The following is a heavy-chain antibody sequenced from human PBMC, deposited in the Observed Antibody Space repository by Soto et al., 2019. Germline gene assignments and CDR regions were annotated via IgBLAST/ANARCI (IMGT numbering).Heavy chain of an antibody. CDR2: INPKSCDT. D-gene: IGHD6-19*01. V-gene: IGHV1-2*02. CDR1: GYTFTDYY. CDR3: ARVLASGWYLPRAPYGMDV. Sequence: QVQLEQSGADMKKPGASVTVSCKASGYTFTDYYIYWVRQAPGQGFEWMSWINPKSCDTNVAQSFQGRITMTRDTSIFTVYMELSSLTSDDTAIYYCARVLASGWYLPRAPYGMDVWGRGTTVIVSS. J-gene: IGHJ6*02.